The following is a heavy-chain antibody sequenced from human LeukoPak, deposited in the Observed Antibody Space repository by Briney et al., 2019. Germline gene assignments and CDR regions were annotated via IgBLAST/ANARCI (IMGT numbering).Heavy chain of an antibody. CDR2: ISSSSSTI. J-gene: IGHJ4*02. CDR1: GFTFSSYS. V-gene: IGHV3-48*01. CDR3: ARAIGSEVAGIFYFDY. Sequence: PGGSLRLSCAASGFTFSSYSMNWVRQAPGKGLEWVSYISSSSSTIYYADSVKGRFTISRDNAKNSLYLQMNSLSAEDTAVYYCARAIGSEVAGIFYFDYWGQGTLVTVSS. D-gene: IGHD6-19*01.